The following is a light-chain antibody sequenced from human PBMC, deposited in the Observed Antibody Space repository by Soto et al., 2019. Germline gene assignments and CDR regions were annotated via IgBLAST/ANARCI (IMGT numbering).Light chain of an antibody. CDR3: QQSYSTPRT. Sequence: DIQLTQSPSSLSVSLLDRVTIXCLASQSISSYLNWYQQKPGKAPKLLIYAASSLQSGVPSRFSGSGSGTDFTLTISSLQPEDFATYYCQQSYSTPRTFGQGTKVDIK. J-gene: IGKJ1*01. CDR2: AAS. CDR1: QSISSY. V-gene: IGKV1-39*01.